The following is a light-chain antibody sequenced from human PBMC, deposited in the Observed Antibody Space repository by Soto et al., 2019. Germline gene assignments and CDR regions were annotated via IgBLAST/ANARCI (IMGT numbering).Light chain of an antibody. V-gene: IGKV3-15*01. CDR1: QSVSSY. Sequence: EIVLTQSPATLSLSPQERATLSCRASQSVSSYLAWYQQKPGQAPRLLIHGASTRAPGFPARFSGSGSGTDFTLTISSLQSEDFAVDYCQQYDNWPWTFGHGTKVDIK. CDR3: QQYDNWPWT. CDR2: GAS. J-gene: IGKJ1*01.